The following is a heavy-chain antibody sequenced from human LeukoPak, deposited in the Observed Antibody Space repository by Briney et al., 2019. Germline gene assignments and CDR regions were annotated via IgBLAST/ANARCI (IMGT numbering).Heavy chain of an antibody. CDR2: IYPGDSDT. J-gene: IGHJ5*02. D-gene: IGHD2-2*01. V-gene: IGHV5-51*01. CDR1: GYSFTSYW. CDR3: ARQGCSSTSCYVVAWFDP. Sequence: GESLKISCKGSGYSFTSYWIGWVRQMPGKGLEWMGIIYPGDSDTRYSPSFQGQVTISADKSISTAYLQWSSLKASDTAMYYCARQGCSSTSCYVVAWFDPWGQGTLVTVSS.